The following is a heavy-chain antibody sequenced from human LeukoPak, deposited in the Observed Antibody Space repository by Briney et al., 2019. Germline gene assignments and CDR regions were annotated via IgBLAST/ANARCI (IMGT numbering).Heavy chain of an antibody. CDR1: GGSISSGSYY. J-gene: IGHJ5*02. V-gene: IGHV4-31*03. CDR2: IYYSGST. Sequence: SETLSLTCTVSGGSISSGSYYWTWIRQHPGKGLEWIGYIYYSGSTYYNPSLKSRVTISVDTSKNQFSLKLSSVTAADTAVYYCARIRSNWFDPWGQGTLVTVSS. CDR3: ARIRSNWFDP.